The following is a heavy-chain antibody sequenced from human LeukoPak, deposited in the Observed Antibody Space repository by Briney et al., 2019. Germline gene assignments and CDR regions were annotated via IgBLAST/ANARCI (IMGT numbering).Heavy chain of an antibody. V-gene: IGHV4-59*12. CDR2: IYYSGST. D-gene: IGHD3-10*01. Sequence: SSETLSLTCTVSGGSISSYYWSWIRQPPGKGLEWIGSIYYSGSTNYNPSLKSRVTMSVDTSKNPFSLKLSSVTAAATAVYDCARDSYSVWFGESSWFDPWGQGTLVTVSS. J-gene: IGHJ5*02. CDR3: ARDSYSVWFGESSWFDP. CDR1: GGSISSYY.